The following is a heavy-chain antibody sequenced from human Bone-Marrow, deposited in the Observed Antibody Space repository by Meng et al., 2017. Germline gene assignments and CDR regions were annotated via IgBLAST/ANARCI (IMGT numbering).Heavy chain of an antibody. CDR3: ARDSGGSFNL. Sequence: EVEFVESGGTLVQPGGSLSLACEVSGFIFKNYWMHWVRQDPGKGLECISRSDNDGTSILYADSVKGRFTVSRDNAKNTMYLQMNSLRVEDTAVYYCARDSGGSFNLWGRGTLVTVSS. CDR2: SDNDGTSI. J-gene: IGHJ2*01. V-gene: IGHV3-74*01. D-gene: IGHD3-16*01. CDR1: GFIFKNYW.